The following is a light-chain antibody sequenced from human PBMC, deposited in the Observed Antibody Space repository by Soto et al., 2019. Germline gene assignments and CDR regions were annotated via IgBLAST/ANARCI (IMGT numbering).Light chain of an antibody. J-gene: IGKJ2*01. V-gene: IGKV3-20*01. CDR1: QSVSSSY. CDR2: GVS. CDR3: QYYGSSYT. Sequence: EIVMTQSPATLSLSPGERVTLSCRASQSVSSSYLAWYQQKPGQAPRLLIYGVSSRATDIPDRFSGSGSGTDFTLTISRLEPEDFAVYYCQYYGSSYTFGQGTKLDLK.